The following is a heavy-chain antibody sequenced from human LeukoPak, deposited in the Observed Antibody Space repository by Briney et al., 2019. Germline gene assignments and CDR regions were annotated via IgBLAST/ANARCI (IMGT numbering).Heavy chain of an antibody. CDR1: GGSFSGYY. V-gene: IGHV4-34*01. Sequence: SETLSLTCAVYGGSFSGYYWSWIRQPPGKGLEWIGEINHSGSTNYNPSLKSRVTISVDTSKNQFSLKLSSVTAADTAVYYCARGCVRYVLLWFGDTFDYWGQGTLVTVSS. CDR2: INHSGST. D-gene: IGHD3-10*01. J-gene: IGHJ4*02. CDR3: ARGCVRYVLLWFGDTFDY.